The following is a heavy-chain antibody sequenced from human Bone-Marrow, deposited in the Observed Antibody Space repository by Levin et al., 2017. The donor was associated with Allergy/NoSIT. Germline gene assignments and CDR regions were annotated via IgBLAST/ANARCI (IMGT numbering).Heavy chain of an antibody. Sequence: GESLKISCAASGFTFSTYWMHWVRQGPAKGLLWVSRINNDGRTTSYADSVKGRFSVSRDNAKNTLYLQMNSLRAEDTAIYYCVREAEGIWNYMDGWGKGTTVTVSS. CDR2: INNDGRTT. D-gene: IGHD2-15*01. V-gene: IGHV3-74*01. CDR1: GFTFSTYW. J-gene: IGHJ6*03. CDR3: VREAEGIWNYMDG.